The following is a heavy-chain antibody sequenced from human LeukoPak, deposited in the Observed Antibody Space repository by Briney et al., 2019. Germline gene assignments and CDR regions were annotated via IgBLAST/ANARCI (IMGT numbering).Heavy chain of an antibody. V-gene: IGHV1-2*02. CDR1: GYTFTSYG. CDR3: ASYYYGSGSYYYYYGMDV. CDR2: INPNSGGT. D-gene: IGHD3-10*01. J-gene: IGHJ6*02. Sequence: GASVKVSCKASGYTFTSYGISWVRQAPGQGLEWMGWINPNSGGTNYAQKFQGRVTMTRDTSISTAYMELSRLRSDDTAVYYCASYYYGSGSYYYYYGMDVWGQGTTVTVSS.